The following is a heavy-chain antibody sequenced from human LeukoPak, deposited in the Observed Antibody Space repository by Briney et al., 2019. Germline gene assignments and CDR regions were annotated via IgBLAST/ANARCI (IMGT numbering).Heavy chain of an antibody. D-gene: IGHD2-8*01. CDR2: LGRTGEYK. CDR1: GFTFSGYS. V-gene: IGHV3-23*01. CDR3: VKDRPGNTCMLMDA. Sequence: PGGSLRLSCAASGFTFSGYSMSWVRQAPGKGLEWVAGLGRTGEYKYYADSVKGRFTISRDNSKDTVSLQMKSLRAADSAIYYGVKDRPGNTCMLMDAWGKGPT. J-gene: IGHJ6*04.